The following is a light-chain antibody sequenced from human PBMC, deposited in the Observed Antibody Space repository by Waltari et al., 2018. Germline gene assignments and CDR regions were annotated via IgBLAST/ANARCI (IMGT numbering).Light chain of an antibody. CDR3: CSYAGSTSYVV. CDR2: VVN. J-gene: IGLJ2*01. CDR1: SSDVGSFNL. V-gene: IGLV2-23*02. Sequence: QSALTQPASVSGSPGQSITISCTGTSSDVGSFNLVSWYQLLPGKAPKLLISVVNKRPSGVSDRVFGSKSGITASLTISGLQTGDEADYYCCSYAGSTSYVVFGGGTKLTVL.